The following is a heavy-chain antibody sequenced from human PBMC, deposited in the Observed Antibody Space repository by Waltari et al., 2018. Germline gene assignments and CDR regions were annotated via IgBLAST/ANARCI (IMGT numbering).Heavy chain of an antibody. Sequence: QLQLQESGPGLVKPSETLSLTCTVSGGSINSSSYYWGWIRQPPGKGLEWIGSIYYSGSTYYNPSLKSRVTISVDTSKNQFSLKLSSVTAADTAVYYCARWGVGSGWYAVEYYFDYWGQGTLVTVSS. CDR2: IYYSGST. V-gene: IGHV4-39*07. CDR1: GGSINSSSYY. CDR3: ARWGVGSGWYAVEYYFDY. J-gene: IGHJ4*02. D-gene: IGHD6-19*01.